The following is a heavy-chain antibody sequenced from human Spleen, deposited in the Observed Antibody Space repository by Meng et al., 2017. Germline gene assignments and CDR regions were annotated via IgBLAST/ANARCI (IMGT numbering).Heavy chain of an antibody. Sequence: ASVKVSCKASGYTFTGYYMHWVQQAPGQGLEWMGGINAGNGNTKYSQKFQGRVTINRDTSVTTAYMELNSLRSEDTAVYYCAREEYNWNAFDIWGQGTMVTVSS. J-gene: IGHJ3*02. D-gene: IGHD1-1*01. CDR1: GYTFTGYY. CDR2: INAGNGNT. V-gene: IGHV1-3*01. CDR3: AREEYNWNAFDI.